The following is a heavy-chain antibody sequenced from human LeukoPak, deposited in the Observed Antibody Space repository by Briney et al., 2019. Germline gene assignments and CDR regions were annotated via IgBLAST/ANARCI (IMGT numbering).Heavy chain of an antibody. D-gene: IGHD4-23*01. CDR3: AREDDYGGNSIWYFDL. CDR1: GGSISSYY. Sequence: SETLSLTCTVSGGSISSYYWSWIRQPPGKGLEWIGYIYYSGSTNYNPSLKSRVTISVDTSKNQFSLKLSSVTAVDTAVYYCAREDDYGGNSIWYFDLWGRGTLVTVSS. V-gene: IGHV4-59*01. CDR2: IYYSGST. J-gene: IGHJ2*01.